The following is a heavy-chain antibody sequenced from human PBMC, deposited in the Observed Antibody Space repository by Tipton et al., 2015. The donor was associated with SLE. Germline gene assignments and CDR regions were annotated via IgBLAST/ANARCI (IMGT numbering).Heavy chain of an antibody. J-gene: IGHJ4*02. CDR3: ARDLMVRGVDY. D-gene: IGHD3-10*01. Sequence: GLVKPSETLSLTCTVSGGSISSSSYYWGWIRQPPGKGLEWIGSIYYSGSTYYNPSLKSRVTISVDTSKNQFSLKLSSVTAADTAVYYCARDLMVRGVDYWGQGTLVTVSS. CDR2: IYYSGST. V-gene: IGHV4-39*07. CDR1: GGSISSSSYY.